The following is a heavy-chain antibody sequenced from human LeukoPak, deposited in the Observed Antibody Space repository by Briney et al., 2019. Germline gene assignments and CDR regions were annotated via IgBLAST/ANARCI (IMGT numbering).Heavy chain of an antibody. CDR2: ISWNSDST. CDR3: ARDRRGITGTEWFDP. CDR1: GFTFGDYG. D-gene: IGHD1-20*01. J-gene: IGHJ5*02. Sequence: GGSLRLSCEGSGFTFGDYGMSWVRQAPGKGPEWVAGISWNSDSTGYPDSVKGRSTISRDNAKNSLYLQMNSLRVEDTAFYYCARDRRGITGTEWFDPWGQGTLVTVSS. V-gene: IGHV3-20*04.